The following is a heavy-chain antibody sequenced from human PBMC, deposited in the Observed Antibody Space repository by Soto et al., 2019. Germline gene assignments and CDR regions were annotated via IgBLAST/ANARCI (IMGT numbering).Heavy chain of an antibody. J-gene: IGHJ3*01. D-gene: IGHD1-1*01. CDR1: GLTISGKKY. CDR3: ATWHEREHAYDV. Sequence: QLVESGGGLIQPGASLRLSCAAFGLTISGKKYVAWVCQAPGKGLEWVSGLYDVDGSFYADSVRGRFTTSSDSSKTTVYLQMNDLRPDDTAVYYCATWHEREHAYDVWGQGTTVTVSS. CDR2: LYDVDGS. V-gene: IGHV3-53*01.